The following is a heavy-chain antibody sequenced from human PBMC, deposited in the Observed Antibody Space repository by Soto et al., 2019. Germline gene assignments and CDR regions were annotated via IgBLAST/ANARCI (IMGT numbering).Heavy chain of an antibody. CDR3: ARDGSTEWFDP. Sequence: QVQLVESGGGVVQPGRSLRLSCAASGFTFSSYAMHWVRQAPGKGLEWVAVISYDGSNKYYADSVKGRFTISRDNSKNTLYLQMNSRRAEDTAVYYCARDGSTEWFDPWGQGTLVTVSS. CDR1: GFTFSSYA. D-gene: IGHD4-17*01. V-gene: IGHV3-30-3*01. CDR2: ISYDGSNK. J-gene: IGHJ5*02.